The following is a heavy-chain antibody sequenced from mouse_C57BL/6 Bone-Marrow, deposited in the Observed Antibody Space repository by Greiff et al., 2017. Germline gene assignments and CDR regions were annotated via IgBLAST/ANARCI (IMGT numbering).Heavy chain of an antibody. CDR2: ISSGSSTI. J-gene: IGHJ3*01. D-gene: IGHD2-12*01. CDR3: ARGDYNYGGAWFAY. CDR1: GFTFSDYG. Sequence: EVQRVESGGGLVKPGGSLKLSCAASGFTFSDYGMHWVRQAPEKGLEWVAYISSGSSTIYYAVTVKGRFTISRDHAKNTLFLKMTSLRSEDTAMYYCARGDYNYGGAWFAYWGQGTLVTVSA. V-gene: IGHV5-17*01.